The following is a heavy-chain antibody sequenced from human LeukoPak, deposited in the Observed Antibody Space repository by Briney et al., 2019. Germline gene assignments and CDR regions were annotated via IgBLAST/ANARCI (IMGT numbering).Heavy chain of an antibody. CDR2: IYYSGNT. D-gene: IGHD3-22*01. Sequence: SETLSLTCAVSGGSISSGDYSWSWIRQPPGKGLEWIGFIYYSGNTYYNPSLKSRVTISIDTSKNQFSLKLSSVTAADTAVYYCARGTNYYDSGAYSSYLDYWGQGTLVTVSS. CDR3: ARGTNYYDSGAYSSYLDY. V-gene: IGHV4-30-4*07. J-gene: IGHJ4*02. CDR1: GGSISSGDYS.